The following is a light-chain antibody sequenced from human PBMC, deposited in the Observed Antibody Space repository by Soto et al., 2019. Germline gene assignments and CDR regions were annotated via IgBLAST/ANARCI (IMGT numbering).Light chain of an antibody. J-gene: IGKJ4*01. Sequence: DIQMTQSPSTLSASVGDRVTITCRASQSISSWLAWYQQKPGKAPNLLIYKASSLESGVPSRFSGSGSGTEFTLTISSLQPDDFATYYCQQYNSCPLTFGAGTKVEIK. CDR3: QQYNSCPLT. CDR1: QSISSW. V-gene: IGKV1-5*03. CDR2: KAS.